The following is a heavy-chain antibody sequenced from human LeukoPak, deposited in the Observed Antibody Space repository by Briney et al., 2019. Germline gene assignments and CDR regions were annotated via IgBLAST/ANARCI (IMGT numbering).Heavy chain of an antibody. J-gene: IGHJ6*02. V-gene: IGHV1-2*02. Sequence: GASVKVSCKASGYTFTGYYMHWVRQAPGQGLEWMGWINPNSGGTNYAQKFQGRVTMTRDASISTAYMELSRLRSDDTAVYYCARYLETDKTGSYNCYYYGMDVWGQGTTVTVSS. CDR2: INPNSGGT. D-gene: IGHD3-10*01. CDR3: ARYLETDKTGSYNCYYYGMDV. CDR1: GYTFTGYY.